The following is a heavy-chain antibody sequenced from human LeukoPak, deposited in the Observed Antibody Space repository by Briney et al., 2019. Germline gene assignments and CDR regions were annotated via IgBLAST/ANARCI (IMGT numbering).Heavy chain of an antibody. D-gene: IGHD1-7*01. CDR1: GGSISSHY. CDR3: ARNVGWNSISYYYMDV. V-gene: IGHV4-59*11. Sequence: PSETLSLTCTVSGGSISSHYWSWIRQPPGKGLEWIGYIYYSGSTNYNPSLKSRVTISVDTSKNQFSLKLSSVTAADTAVYYCARNVGWNSISYYYMDVWGKGTTVTVSS. CDR2: IYYSGST. J-gene: IGHJ6*03.